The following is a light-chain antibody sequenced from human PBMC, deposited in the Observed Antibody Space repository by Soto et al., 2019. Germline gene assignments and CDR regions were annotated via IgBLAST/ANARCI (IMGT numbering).Light chain of an antibody. V-gene: IGKV1-39*01. CDR1: QGVRSY. CDR3: QQSYSSPPT. CDR2: ATS. J-gene: IGKJ1*01. Sequence: IQLTQSPSSLSASVGDRVTITCQCSQGVRSYLAWYQQKPGKAPKLLIFATSSLQSGVPSRFSGSRSGPDFTLTISSLQPEDVSTYYCQQSYSSPPTLGQGTKVDIK.